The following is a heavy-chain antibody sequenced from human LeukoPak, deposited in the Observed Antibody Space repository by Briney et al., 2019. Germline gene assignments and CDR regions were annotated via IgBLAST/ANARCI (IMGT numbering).Heavy chain of an antibody. J-gene: IGHJ4*02. CDR2: INHSGST. Sequence: SETLSLTCAVYGGSFSGYYWSWIRQPPGRGLEWIGEINHSGSTNYNPSLKSLVTISVDTSKNQFSLKLSSVTAADTAVYYCASVSAHYYDSTGHGYYFDYWGQGTLVTVSS. CDR1: GGSFSGYY. CDR3: ASVSAHYYDSTGHGYYFDY. D-gene: IGHD3-22*01. V-gene: IGHV4-34*01.